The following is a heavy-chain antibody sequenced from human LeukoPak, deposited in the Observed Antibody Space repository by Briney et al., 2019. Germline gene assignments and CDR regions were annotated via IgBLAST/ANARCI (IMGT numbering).Heavy chain of an antibody. V-gene: IGHV3-7*03. D-gene: IGHD1-7*01. J-gene: IGHJ4*02. CDR2: MSQDGSEK. CDR3: ARGGRYNWNYEDY. CDR1: GFTFSSYW. Sequence: GGSLRLSCAASGFTFSSYWMSLVRQAPGKGLEWVANMSQDGSEKYYVDSVKGRFTISRDNAKNSLYLQMNSLRSDDTAVYYCARGGRYNWNYEDYWGQGTLVTVSS.